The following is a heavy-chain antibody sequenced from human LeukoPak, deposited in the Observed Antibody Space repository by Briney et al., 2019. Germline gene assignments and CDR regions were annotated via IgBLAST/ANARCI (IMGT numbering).Heavy chain of an antibody. J-gene: IGHJ4*02. D-gene: IGHD1-26*01. CDR3: EKVGGGCIDF. CDR1: GFTFSTYR. CDR2: ISGSGGCT. Sequence: PGGSLRLSCAASGFTFSTYRMNWVRQAPGKGLEWVSSISGSGGCTYYADSVKGRFTISRDNAKNTLSLQMNSLRAEDTAVYYCEKVGGGCIDFWGQGTLVTVSS. V-gene: IGHV3-21*04.